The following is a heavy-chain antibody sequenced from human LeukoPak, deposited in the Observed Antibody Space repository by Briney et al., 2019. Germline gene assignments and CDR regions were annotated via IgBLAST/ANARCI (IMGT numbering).Heavy chain of an antibody. CDR1: GFTFSSYA. J-gene: IGHJ4*02. D-gene: IGHD3-10*01. CDR3: AKRALWFGESKHFDY. V-gene: IGHV3-23*01. CDR2: ISGSGGST. Sequence: GGSLRLSCAASGFTFSSYAMSWVRQAPGKGLEWVSPISGSGGSTYYADSVKGRFTISRDNSKNTLYLQMNSLRAEDTAVYYCAKRALWFGESKHFDYWGQGTLVTVSS.